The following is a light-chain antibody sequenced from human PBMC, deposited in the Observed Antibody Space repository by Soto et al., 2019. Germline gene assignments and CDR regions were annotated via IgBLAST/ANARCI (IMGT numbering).Light chain of an antibody. CDR3: CSYAGSNIPVV. J-gene: IGLJ2*01. CDR2: EVS. Sequence: QSVLTQPPSASGSPGQSVTISCTGTSSDVGGYNCVSWYQQHPGKAPKLMIYEVSKRPSGVPDRFSGSKSGNTASLTVSGLQAEDEADYYCCSYAGSNIPVVFGGGTQLTVL. V-gene: IGLV2-8*01. CDR1: SSDVGGYNC.